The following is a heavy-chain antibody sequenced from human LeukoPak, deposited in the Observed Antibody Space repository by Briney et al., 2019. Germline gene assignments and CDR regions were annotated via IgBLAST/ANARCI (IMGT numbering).Heavy chain of an antibody. Sequence: SETLSLTCTVSGGSISSYYWSWIRQPPGKGLEWIGYIYYSGSTNYNPSLKSRVTTSVDTSKNQFSLKLSSVTAADTAVYYCAKKTYYYDSSGYYFDPWGQGTLVTVSS. V-gene: IGHV4-59*01. CDR1: GGSISSYY. CDR3: AKKTYYYDSSGYYFDP. J-gene: IGHJ5*02. D-gene: IGHD3-22*01. CDR2: IYYSGST.